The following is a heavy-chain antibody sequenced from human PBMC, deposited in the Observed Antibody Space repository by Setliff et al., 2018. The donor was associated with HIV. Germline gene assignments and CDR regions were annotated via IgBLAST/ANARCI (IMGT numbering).Heavy chain of an antibody. CDR3: ARAGLPSSQPVIYNWFDP. CDR2: INPSGGNT. CDR1: GYTFTSYY. J-gene: IGHJ5*02. D-gene: IGHD2-2*01. Sequence: GASVKVSCKASGYTFTSYYMHWVRQAPGQGLEWMGIINPSGGNTKYSQKFQGRVTITRDTSASTAYMELSSLRSEDTAVYYWARAGLPSSQPVIYNWFDPWGQGTLVTVSS. V-gene: IGHV1-46*01.